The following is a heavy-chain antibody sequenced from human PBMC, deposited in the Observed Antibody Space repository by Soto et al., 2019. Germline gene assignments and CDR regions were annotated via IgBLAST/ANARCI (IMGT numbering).Heavy chain of an antibody. Sequence: GGSLRLSCEGSGFTFSDHQLDWVRQAPGKGLEWVGRARDTAKNYTTEYAASVEGRFTISRDDSSNSLYLLMNSLKTEDTAVYYCARDYYGGNPFGYWGQGTLVTVSS. CDR2: ARDTAKNYTT. CDR3: ARDYYGGNPFGY. V-gene: IGHV3-72*01. CDR1: GFTFSDHQ. D-gene: IGHD4-17*01. J-gene: IGHJ4*02.